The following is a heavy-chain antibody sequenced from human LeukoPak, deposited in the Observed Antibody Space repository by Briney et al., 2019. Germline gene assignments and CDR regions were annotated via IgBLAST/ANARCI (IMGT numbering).Heavy chain of an antibody. CDR2: ITTSDGNT. V-gene: IGHV3-23*01. D-gene: IGHD7-27*01. Sequence: GGSLRLSCAASGFTFSSYTMSWVRQAPGKGLEWVWTITTSDGNTYYADSVKGRFTVSRDNSKNTLFLQMNSLRAEDTAVYYCAKDGGLWVSAHWGDSWGRGTLVTVSS. J-gene: IGHJ4*02. CDR1: GFTFSSYT. CDR3: AKDGGLWVSAHWGDS.